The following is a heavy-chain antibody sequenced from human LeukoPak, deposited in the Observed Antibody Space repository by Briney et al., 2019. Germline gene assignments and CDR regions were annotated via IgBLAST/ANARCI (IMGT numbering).Heavy chain of an antibody. Sequence: PGGSLRLSCAASGFTFTRYTMNWVRQAPGKGLEWVSSIGSSSTFIYYADSVKGRFTISRDNAKNSLYLQMNSLRAEDTAVYYCARDPPFIIGTTFFDYWGQGTLVTVSS. CDR2: IGSSSTFI. J-gene: IGHJ4*02. CDR1: GFTFTRYT. D-gene: IGHD1-20*01. CDR3: ARDPPFIIGTTFFDY. V-gene: IGHV3-21*01.